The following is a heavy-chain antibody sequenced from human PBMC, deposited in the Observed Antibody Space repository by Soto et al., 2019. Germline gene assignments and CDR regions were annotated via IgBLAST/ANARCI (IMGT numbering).Heavy chain of an antibody. J-gene: IGHJ4*02. V-gene: IGHV3-23*01. CDR3: AIKSSDSTDWYRYFDY. CDR2: ISGSGGRT. D-gene: IGHD6-19*01. CDR1: EFTFSTYA. Sequence: PGGSLRLSCAASEFTFSTYAMSWVRQAPGKGLEWVSIISGSGGRTYYADSVKGRFTISRDNSKSTLYLQMNSLRAEDTAVYFCAIKSSDSTDWYRYFDYWGQGTLVTVSS.